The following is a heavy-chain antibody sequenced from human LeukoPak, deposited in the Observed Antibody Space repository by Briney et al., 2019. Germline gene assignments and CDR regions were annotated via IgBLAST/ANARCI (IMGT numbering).Heavy chain of an antibody. Sequence: PSETLSLTCTVSSGSMSSFYWSWIRQPPGKGLEWIGYVYYSGSTKYNPSLKSRVTISVDTSKSQFSLRLSSVTAADTAVYYCARSGDGGDYYFDYWGQGTLVTVSS. CDR1: SGSMSSFY. V-gene: IGHV4-59*01. CDR2: VYYSGST. CDR3: ARSGDGGDYYFDY. D-gene: IGHD2-21*02. J-gene: IGHJ4*02.